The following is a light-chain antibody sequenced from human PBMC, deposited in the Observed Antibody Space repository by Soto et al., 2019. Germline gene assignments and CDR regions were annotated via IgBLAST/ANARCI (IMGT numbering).Light chain of an antibody. V-gene: IGKV3-20*01. Sequence: EIVLTQSPGTLSLSPGERATLSCRASQSVSSIFLAWYQHKPGQAPKLLIYGASTRATGLTDTFSGSGSGTDFILTISRLEPEDFAVYYCQQYGSSPRTFGHGTRVEIK. J-gene: IGKJ1*01. CDR3: QQYGSSPRT. CDR1: QSVSSIF. CDR2: GAS.